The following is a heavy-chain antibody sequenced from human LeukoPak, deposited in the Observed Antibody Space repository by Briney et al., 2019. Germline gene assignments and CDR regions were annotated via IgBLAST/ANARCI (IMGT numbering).Heavy chain of an antibody. V-gene: IGHV3-23*01. CDR2: ISGNGGST. Sequence: GGSLRLSCAASGFTFSTYAMSWVRQAPGKGLEWVSAISGNGGSTYYADSVKGRFTISRDNSKNTLYLHMNSLRVEDTALYYCAKDGGYCSTTSCYVNNWGQGTLVTVSS. CDR3: AKDGGYCSTTSCYVNN. J-gene: IGHJ1*01. D-gene: IGHD2-2*01. CDR1: GFTFSTYA.